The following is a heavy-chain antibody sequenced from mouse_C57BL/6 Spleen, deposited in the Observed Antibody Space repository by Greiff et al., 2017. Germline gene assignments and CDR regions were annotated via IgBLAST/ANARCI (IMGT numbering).Heavy chain of an antibody. V-gene: IGHV1-55*01. D-gene: IGHD2-3*01. CDR1: GYTFTSYW. CDR2: IYPGSGST. CDR3: ARTRQDDGYYPWYFDV. J-gene: IGHJ1*03. Sequence: QVQLQQPGAELVKPGASVKMSCKASGYTFTSYWITWVKQRPGQGLEWIGDIYPGSGSTNYNEKFKSKATLTVDTSSSTAYMQLSSLTSEDSAVYYCARTRQDDGYYPWYFDVWGTGTTVTVSS.